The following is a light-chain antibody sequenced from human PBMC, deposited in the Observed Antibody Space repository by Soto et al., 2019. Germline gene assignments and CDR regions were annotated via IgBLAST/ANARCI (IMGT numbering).Light chain of an antibody. Sequence: QSALTQPASVSGPPGQSITISCTGTSSDVGNYNYVSWYQQHPGKAPKLMIYEVSNRPSGVSNRFSGSKSGNTASLTISGLQAEDEADFYCSSYTSSSTLEFGGGTKLTVL. CDR1: SSDVGNYNY. CDR3: SSYTSSSTLE. V-gene: IGLV2-14*01. J-gene: IGLJ2*01. CDR2: EVS.